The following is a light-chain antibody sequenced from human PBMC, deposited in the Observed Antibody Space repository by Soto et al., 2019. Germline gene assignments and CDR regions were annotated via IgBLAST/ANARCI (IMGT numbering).Light chain of an antibody. Sequence: QPALTQPRSVSGSLGQSVTVSCTGTSSDVGGYNYVAWYQQHPGKAPKLMISDVNKRPSGVPDRFSGSKSGNTASLTISGLQAEDEADYFCCSFAGRIFVFGTGTKLTVL. J-gene: IGLJ1*01. CDR1: SSDVGGYNY. V-gene: IGLV2-11*01. CDR2: DVN. CDR3: CSFAGRIFV.